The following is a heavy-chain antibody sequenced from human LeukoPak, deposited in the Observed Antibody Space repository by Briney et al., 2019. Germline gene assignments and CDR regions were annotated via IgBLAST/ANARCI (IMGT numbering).Heavy chain of an antibody. Sequence: SEALSHTSVEYGDSLIGHYWTRIRAPPEKRVEWRGPINHSGSTTSNLSLNSRVTISVDTSKNQFSLKMSSVTAADTAVYYCARPRYGSGSLDSWGQGTLVTVSS. CDR3: ARPRYGSGSLDS. J-gene: IGHJ4*02. D-gene: IGHD3-10*01. CDR1: GDSLIGHY. CDR2: INHSGST. V-gene: IGHV4-34*01.